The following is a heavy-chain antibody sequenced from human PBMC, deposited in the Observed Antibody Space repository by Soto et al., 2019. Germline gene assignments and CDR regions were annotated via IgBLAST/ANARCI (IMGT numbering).Heavy chain of an antibody. D-gene: IGHD6-13*01. V-gene: IGHV4-34*01. CDR3: ARGVSSIWTHYFDY. CDR1: GGSFSGYY. J-gene: IGHJ4*02. Sequence: QVQLQQWGAGLLKPSETLSLTCAVYGGSFSGYYWSWIRQPPGKGLEWIGEINHSGSTNYNPSLKSRVTISVDTTKYQFSLQLSSVTAADKAVYYCARGVSSIWTHYFDYWGQGTLVTVSS. CDR2: INHSGST.